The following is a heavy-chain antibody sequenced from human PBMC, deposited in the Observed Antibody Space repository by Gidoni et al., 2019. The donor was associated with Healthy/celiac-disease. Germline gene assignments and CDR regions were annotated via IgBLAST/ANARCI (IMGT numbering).Heavy chain of an antibody. J-gene: IGHJ6*02. CDR3: ARESERFLEWLSDYYYYGMDV. CDR1: GFTFSSYS. Sequence: VQLVESGGGLVKPGGSLRLSCAAPGFTFSSYSMNWVRQAPGKGLDGVSSISSSSSYIYYADSVKGRFTISRDNAKNSLYLQMNSLRAEDTAVYYCARESERFLEWLSDYYYYGMDVWGQGTTVTVSS. D-gene: IGHD3-3*01. V-gene: IGHV3-21*01. CDR2: ISSSSSYI.